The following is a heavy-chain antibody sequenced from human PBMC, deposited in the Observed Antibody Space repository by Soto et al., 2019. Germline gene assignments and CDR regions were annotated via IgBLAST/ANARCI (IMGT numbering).Heavy chain of an antibody. CDR3: ARVLYATWSSFDY. CDR1: GFTFSSYE. Sequence: LRLSCTAPGFTFSSYEMTWVRQAPGKGLEWISYITSGGTTYYADSAKGRFTISRDNAKNSLYLHLNSLTAEDTAIYYCARVLYATWSSFDYWGQGTLVTVSS. D-gene: IGHD1-26*01. CDR2: ITSGGTT. J-gene: IGHJ4*02. V-gene: IGHV3-48*03.